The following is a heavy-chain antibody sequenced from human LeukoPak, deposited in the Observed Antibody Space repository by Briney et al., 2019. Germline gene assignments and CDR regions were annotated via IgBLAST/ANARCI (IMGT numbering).Heavy chain of an antibody. Sequence: ASVTVSCKASGYTFTSYDINWVRQAPGKGLEWMGGFDPEDGETIYAQKFQGRVTMTEDTSTDTAYMELSSLRSEDTAVYYCATVPQYYDSLLDYYFDYWGQGTLVTVSS. D-gene: IGHD3-22*01. CDR3: ATVPQYYDSLLDYYFDY. CDR2: FDPEDGET. J-gene: IGHJ4*02. CDR1: GYTFTSYD. V-gene: IGHV1-24*01.